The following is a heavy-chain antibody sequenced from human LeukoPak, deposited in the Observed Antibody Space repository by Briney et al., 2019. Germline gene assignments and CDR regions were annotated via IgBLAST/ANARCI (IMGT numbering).Heavy chain of an antibody. D-gene: IGHD6-19*01. J-gene: IGHJ4*02. CDR2: IGIRGDT. Sequence: GGSLRLSCAASGFTFIDYDMHWVRQVIGKGLEWVSAIGIRGDTHYSGSVKGRFTISRENAESSLYLQMNSLTAEDTAVYYCAKSGIRVSGIDEFDYWGQGTLVTVSS. CDR3: AKSGIRVSGIDEFDY. V-gene: IGHV3-13*01. CDR1: GFTFIDYD.